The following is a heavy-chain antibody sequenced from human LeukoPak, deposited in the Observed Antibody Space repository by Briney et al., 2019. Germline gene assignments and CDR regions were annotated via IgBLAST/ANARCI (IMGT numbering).Heavy chain of an antibody. CDR3: ARSWGSGSYWANWFDP. D-gene: IGHD3-10*01. J-gene: IGHJ5*02. CDR2: IYYSGST. V-gene: IGHV4-59*01. Sequence: SETLSLTCTVSGGSISSYYWSWIRQPPGKGLEWIGYIYYSGSTNYNPSLKSRVTISVDTSKNQFSLKLSSVTAADTAVYYCARSWGSGSYWANWFDPWGQGTLVTVSS. CDR1: GGSISSYY.